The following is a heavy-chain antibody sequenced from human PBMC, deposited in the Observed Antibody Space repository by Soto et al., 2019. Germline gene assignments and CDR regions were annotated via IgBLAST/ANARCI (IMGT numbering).Heavy chain of an antibody. D-gene: IGHD3-3*01. CDR2: ITLGGST. CDR3: ATRITVFGLLIPPFDP. CDR1: GGSFSANH. Sequence: KPSETLSLTCAISGGSFSANHWSWIRQSPGQGLEWIGEITLGGSTNYSPSLKSRVSISVDEGKKQFSLEMTPVTAADTAIYYCATRITVFGLLIPPFDPWGQGTQVTVSS. V-gene: IGHV4-34*01. J-gene: IGHJ5*02.